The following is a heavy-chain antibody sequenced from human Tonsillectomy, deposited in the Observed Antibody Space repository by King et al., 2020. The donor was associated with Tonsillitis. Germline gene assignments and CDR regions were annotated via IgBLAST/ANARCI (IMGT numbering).Heavy chain of an antibody. CDR3: AKDRDSSGFYYGVLESAPDY. CDR2: ISDDGSNK. J-gene: IGHJ4*02. Sequence: VQLVESGGGVVQPGGSLRLSCAASGFTFSSCAMHWVRQAPGKGLEWVAVISDDGSNKYYADSVKGRFTISRDNSKNTLFLQMNSLRAEDTAVYYCAKDRDSSGFYYGVLESAPDYWGQGTLVTVSS. D-gene: IGHD3-22*01. V-gene: IGHV3-30*18. CDR1: GFTFSSCA.